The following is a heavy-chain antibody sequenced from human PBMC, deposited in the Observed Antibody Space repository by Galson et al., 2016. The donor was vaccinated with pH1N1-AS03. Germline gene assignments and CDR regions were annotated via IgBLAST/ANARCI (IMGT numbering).Heavy chain of an antibody. V-gene: IGHV3-9*01. J-gene: IGHJ4*02. CDR1: GFSFDDYA. D-gene: IGHD2-8*01. Sequence: SLRLSCAASGFSFDDYAMHWVRQAPGKGLEWVSSISWNSDKITYADSVKGRFTISRDNAKNSLYLEMNSLRAEDTALYYCAKDIGVLMVYTEGPFDYWGPGTLVTDSS. CDR2: ISWNSDKI. CDR3: AKDIGVLMVYTEGPFDY.